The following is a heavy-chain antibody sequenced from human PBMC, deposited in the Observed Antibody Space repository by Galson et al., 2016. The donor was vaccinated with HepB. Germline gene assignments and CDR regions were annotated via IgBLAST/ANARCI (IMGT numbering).Heavy chain of an antibody. J-gene: IGHJ3*02. CDR2: IWYDGSNK. V-gene: IGHV3-33*06. CDR3: AKEALEWRDAFDI. D-gene: IGHD3-3*01. Sequence: SLRLSCAASGFTFSSYGMHWVRQAPGKGLEWVAVIWYDGSNKYYAESVKGRFTISRDNSKNTLYLQMNSLRAEDTAVHYCAKEALEWRDAFDIWGQGTMVTVSS. CDR1: GFTFSSYG.